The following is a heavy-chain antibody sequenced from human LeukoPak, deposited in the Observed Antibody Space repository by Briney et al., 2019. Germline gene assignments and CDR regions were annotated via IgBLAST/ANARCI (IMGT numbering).Heavy chain of an antibody. CDR2: IWYDGSNK. CDR3: ESALTVSNNYYYYRMDV. D-gene: IGHD2-8*01. Sequence: PGGSLRLSCAPCGLTFTSNGTPWNRQAPGKGLEWVAVIWYDGSNKYYADSVKGRFTISRDNSKNTLYLQMNNLRAEDTAVYYCESALTVSNNYYYYRMDVWGQGTTVTVSS. J-gene: IGHJ6*02. CDR1: GLTFTSNG. V-gene: IGHV3-33*01.